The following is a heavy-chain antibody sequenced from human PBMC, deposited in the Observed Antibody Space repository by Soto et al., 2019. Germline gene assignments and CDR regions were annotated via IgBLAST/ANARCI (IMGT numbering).Heavy chain of an antibody. CDR1: GFTFSSYA. Sequence: GGSLRLSCAASGFTFSSYAMSWVRQAPGKGLEWVSAISGSGGSTYYADSVKGRFTISRDNSKNTLYLQMNSLRAEDTAVYYCANSQYDFWSGYYVQYYFDYWGQGTLVTVSS. V-gene: IGHV3-23*01. D-gene: IGHD3-3*01. CDR2: ISGSGGST. J-gene: IGHJ4*02. CDR3: ANSQYDFWSGYYVQYYFDY.